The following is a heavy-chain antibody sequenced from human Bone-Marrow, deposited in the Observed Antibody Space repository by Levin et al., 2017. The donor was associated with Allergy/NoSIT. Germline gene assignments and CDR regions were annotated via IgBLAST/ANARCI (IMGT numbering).Heavy chain of an antibody. CDR3: ARERRGPSYLRDAFDI. CDR1: GFTFSDYY. J-gene: IGHJ3*02. D-gene: IGHD4-17*01. V-gene: IGHV3-11*01. Sequence: PGGSLRLSCAASGFTFSDYYMSWIRQAPGKGLEWVSYISSSGSTIYYADSVKGRFTISRDNAKNSLYLQMNSLRAEDTAVYYCARERRGPSYLRDAFDIWGQGTMVTVSS. CDR2: ISSSGSTI.